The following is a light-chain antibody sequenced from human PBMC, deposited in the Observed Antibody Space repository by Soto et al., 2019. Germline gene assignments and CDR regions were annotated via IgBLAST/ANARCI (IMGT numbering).Light chain of an antibody. CDR3: CSYARSSPPYV. J-gene: IGLJ1*01. V-gene: IGLV2-23*01. CDR2: EGS. CDR1: SSDVGSYNL. Sequence: QSALTQPASVSGSPGQSITISCTGTSSDVGSYNLVSWYQQHPGKAPKLMIYEGSKRPSGVSNRFSGSKSGNTASLTISGLQAEDEADYYCCSYARSSPPYVFGTGTKLTVL.